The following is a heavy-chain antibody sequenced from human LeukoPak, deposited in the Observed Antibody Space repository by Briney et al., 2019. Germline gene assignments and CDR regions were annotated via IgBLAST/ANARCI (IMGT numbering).Heavy chain of an antibody. CDR3: AKEMLDGSGWLGGTFDI. V-gene: IGHV3-23*01. CDR1: GFTFSSYA. D-gene: IGHD6-19*01. Sequence: LPGGSLRLSCAASGFTFSSYAMSWVRQAPGKGLEWVSVISGSGDSTYCADSVKGRFTISKDNSKNTLYLQMNSLRAEDTAVYYCAKEMLDGSGWLGGTFDIWGQGTMVTVSS. J-gene: IGHJ3*02. CDR2: ISGSGDST.